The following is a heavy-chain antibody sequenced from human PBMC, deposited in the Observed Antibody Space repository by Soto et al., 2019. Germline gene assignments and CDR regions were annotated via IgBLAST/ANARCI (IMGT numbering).Heavy chain of an antibody. CDR1: GGTFSIYA. CDR3: AREGLRLGELSIGMDV. J-gene: IGHJ6*02. D-gene: IGHD3-16*02. Sequence: SVKVSCKASGGTFSIYAISCVLQAPGQGLEWMGGIIPIFGTANYAQKFQGRVTITADKSTSTAYMELSSLRSEDTAVYYCAREGLRLGELSIGMDVWGQGTTVTV. CDR2: IIPIFGTA. V-gene: IGHV1-69*06.